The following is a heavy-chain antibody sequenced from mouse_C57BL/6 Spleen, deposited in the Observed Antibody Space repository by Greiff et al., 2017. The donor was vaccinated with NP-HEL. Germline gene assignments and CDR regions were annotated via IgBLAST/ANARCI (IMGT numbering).Heavy chain of an antibody. Sequence: VQLQQSGAELVRPGASVTLSCKASGYTFTDYEMHWVKQTPVHGLEWIGAIDPETGGTAYIQQFKGKAILTADKSSSTAYMELRSLTSEDSAVYYCTRYTTVVAGRAMDYWGQGTSVTVSS. V-gene: IGHV1-15*01. CDR1: GYTFTDYE. D-gene: IGHD1-1*01. J-gene: IGHJ4*01. CDR3: TRYTTVVAGRAMDY. CDR2: IDPETGGT.